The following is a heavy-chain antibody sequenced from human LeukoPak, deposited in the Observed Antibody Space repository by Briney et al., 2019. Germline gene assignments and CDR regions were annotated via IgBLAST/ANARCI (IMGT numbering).Heavy chain of an antibody. CDR2: INHSGST. Sequence: PSETLSLTCAVYGGSFSGFYWSWIRQPPGKGLEWIGEINHSGSTNYNPSLKSRVTISVDTSKNQFSLKLSSVTAADTAVYYCARGQGGLIDYWGQGTLVTVSS. D-gene: IGHD3/OR15-3a*01. CDR1: GGSFSGFY. J-gene: IGHJ4*02. CDR3: ARGQGGLIDY. V-gene: IGHV4-34*01.